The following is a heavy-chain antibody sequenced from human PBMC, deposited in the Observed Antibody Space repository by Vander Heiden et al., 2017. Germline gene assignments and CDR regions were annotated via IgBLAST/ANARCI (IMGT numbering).Heavy chain of an antibody. J-gene: IGHJ4*02. CDR2: IWYDGSNK. CDR1: GFTFSSDG. D-gene: IGHD1-26*01. CDR3: ARDQGRGYFDY. V-gene: IGHV3-33*01. Sequence: QVQLVESGGGVVQPGRSLRLSCAPSGFTFSSDGMHWVRQAPGKGLEWVAVIWYDGSNKYYADSVKGRFTISRDNSKNTLYLQMNSLRAEDTAVYYCARDQGRGYFDYWGQGTLVTVSS.